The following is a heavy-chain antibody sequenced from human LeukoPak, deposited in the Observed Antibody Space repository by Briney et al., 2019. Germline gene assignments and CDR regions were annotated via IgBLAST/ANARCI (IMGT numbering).Heavy chain of an antibody. CDR2: IYYSGST. J-gene: IGHJ6*03. CDR1: GGSISSYY. Sequence: PSETLSLTCTVSGGSISSYYWSWIRQPPGKGLEWIGYIYYSGSTNYNPSLKSRVTISVDTSKNQFSLKLSSVTAADTAVYYCARELGFLVAAAGQTRRHYYYYMDVWGKGTTVTTSS. CDR3: ARELGFLVAAAGQTRRHYYYYMDV. D-gene: IGHD6-13*01. V-gene: IGHV4-59*01.